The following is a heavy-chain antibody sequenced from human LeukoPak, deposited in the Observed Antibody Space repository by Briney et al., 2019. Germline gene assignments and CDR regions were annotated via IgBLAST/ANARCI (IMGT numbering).Heavy chain of an antibody. J-gene: IGHJ4*02. CDR1: GFTFSSYE. CDR2: INHSGST. D-gene: IGHD5-18*01. Sequence: LSCAASGFTFSSYEMNWVRQAPGKGLEWIGEINHSGSTNYNPSLKSRVTISVDSSKNQFSLRLSSVTAADTAVYYCARRPLYSYGPNDYWGQGTLVTVSS. CDR3: ARRPLYSYGPNDY. V-gene: IGHV4-34*01.